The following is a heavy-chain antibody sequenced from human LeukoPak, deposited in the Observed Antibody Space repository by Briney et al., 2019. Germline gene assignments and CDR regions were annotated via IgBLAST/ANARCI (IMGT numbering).Heavy chain of an antibody. CDR3: ASYCSSTSCSIDY. D-gene: IGHD2-2*01. V-gene: IGHV3-11*01. CDR2: ISSSGSTI. Sequence: GGSLRLSCAASGFTFSDYYMSWIRQAPGKGLEWVSYISSSGSTIYYADSVKGRFTISRDNAKNSLYLQMNSLRAEDTAVYYCASYCSSTSCSIDYWGQGTLVTVSS. CDR1: GFTFSDYY. J-gene: IGHJ4*02.